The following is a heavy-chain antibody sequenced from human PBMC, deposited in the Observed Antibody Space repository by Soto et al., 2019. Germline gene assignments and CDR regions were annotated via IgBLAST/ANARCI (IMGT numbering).Heavy chain of an antibody. CDR2: IDTSSTKI. V-gene: IGHV3-11*01. CDR3: ASHYDLWTGYLSPVDY. CDR1: GYTFSDYY. Sequence: QVQLVESGGDLVKPGGSLRLSCAASGYTFSDYYLSWIRQAPGKGLEWISYIDTSSTKIYYADSVRGRFTISRDNGKNSLFLEMNNLRVEETAVYFCASHYDLWTGYLSPVDYWGRGTLVTVSS. D-gene: IGHD3-3*01. J-gene: IGHJ4*02.